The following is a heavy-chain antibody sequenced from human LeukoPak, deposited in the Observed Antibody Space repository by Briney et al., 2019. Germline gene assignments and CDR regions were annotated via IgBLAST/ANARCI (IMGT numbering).Heavy chain of an antibody. J-gene: IGHJ4*02. CDR1: GFTFRSYW. CDR2: INQGGSVK. Sequence: GGSLRLSCAASGFTFRSYWMSGVRQAPGKGLEWVANINQGGSVKYYVDSVKGRFTISRDDAKNSLYVQMNSLRDEDTAVYYCARVGYSGWNLEYWGQGTLVTVSS. V-gene: IGHV3-7*01. D-gene: IGHD5-12*01. CDR3: ARVGYSGWNLEY.